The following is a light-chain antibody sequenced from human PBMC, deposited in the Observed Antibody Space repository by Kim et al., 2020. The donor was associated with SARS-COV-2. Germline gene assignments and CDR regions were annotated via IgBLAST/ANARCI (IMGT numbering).Light chain of an antibody. CDR3: QQYNRWFALS. Sequence: SPGEGATLSCRAGQSVSTKLAWYQQKPGQAPRLLIYDASIRATGTPARFSGSGSGTEFTLTISSLQSEDFAVYHCQQYNRWFALSFGGGTKVDIK. CDR2: DAS. V-gene: IGKV3-15*01. J-gene: IGKJ4*01. CDR1: QSVSTK.